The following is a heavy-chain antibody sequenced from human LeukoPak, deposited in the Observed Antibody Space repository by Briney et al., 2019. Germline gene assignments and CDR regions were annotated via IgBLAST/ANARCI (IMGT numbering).Heavy chain of an antibody. J-gene: IGHJ4*02. CDR1: GGSISSYY. D-gene: IGHD2-15*01. Sequence: SETLSLTCTVSGGSISSYYWSWIRQPAGKGLEWIGRIYTSGSTNYNPSLKSRVTMSVDTSKNQFSVKLSSVTAADTAVYYCASTTPLGYCSGGSCYSLDHWGQGTLVTVSS. V-gene: IGHV4-4*07. CDR2: IYTSGST. CDR3: ASTTPLGYCSGGSCYSLDH.